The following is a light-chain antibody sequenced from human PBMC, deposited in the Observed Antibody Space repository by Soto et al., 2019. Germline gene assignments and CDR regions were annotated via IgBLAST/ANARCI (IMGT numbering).Light chain of an antibody. V-gene: IGKV3-11*01. CDR1: QSVSSY. J-gene: IGKJ4*01. CDR3: QQRSNWPLT. Sequence: EIVLTQSPATLSLSPGARDTLSCRASQSVSSYLAWYQQKPGQAPRLLIYDASNRATGIPARFSGSGSGTDFTLTISSLEPADFAVYYCQQRSNWPLTFGGGTKVDIK. CDR2: DAS.